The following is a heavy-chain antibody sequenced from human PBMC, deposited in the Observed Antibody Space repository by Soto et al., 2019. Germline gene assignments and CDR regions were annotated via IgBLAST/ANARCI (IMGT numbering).Heavy chain of an antibody. D-gene: IGHD3-3*01. Sequence: GGSLRLSCAASGFTFDDYAMHWVRQAPGKGLEWVSGISWNSGSIGYADSVKGRFTISRDNAKNSLYLQMNSLRAEDTALYYCAKSVDEVLTYYDFWSGYFENSYFDYWGQGTLVTVSS. CDR3: AKSVDEVLTYYDFWSGYFENSYFDY. CDR2: ISWNSGSI. V-gene: IGHV3-9*01. J-gene: IGHJ4*02. CDR1: GFTFDDYA.